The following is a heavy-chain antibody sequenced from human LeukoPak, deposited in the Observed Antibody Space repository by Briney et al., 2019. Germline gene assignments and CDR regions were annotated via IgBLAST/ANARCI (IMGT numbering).Heavy chain of an antibody. Sequence: PGGTLRLSCAASGFTFSNFGMSWVRQAPGKGLEWVSSISSSSSYIYYADSVKGRFTISRDNAKNSLYLQMNSLRAEDTAVYYCARDLGGSSSWSPYFDYWGQGTLVTVSS. CDR1: GFTFSNFG. V-gene: IGHV3-21*01. CDR2: ISSSSSYI. CDR3: ARDLGGSSSWSPYFDY. D-gene: IGHD6-13*01. J-gene: IGHJ4*02.